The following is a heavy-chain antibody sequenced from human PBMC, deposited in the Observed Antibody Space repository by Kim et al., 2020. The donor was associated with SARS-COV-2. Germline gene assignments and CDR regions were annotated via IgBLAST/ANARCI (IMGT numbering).Heavy chain of an antibody. CDR1: GGTFSSYA. D-gene: IGHD2-2*02. Sequence: SVKVSCKASGGTFSSYAISWVRQAPGQGLEWMGRIIPILGIANYAQKFQGRVTITADKSTSTAYMELSSLRSEDTAVYYCARDCSSTSCYTVLWGQGTLVTVSS. V-gene: IGHV1-69*04. J-gene: IGHJ4*02. CDR3: ARDCSSTSCYTVL. CDR2: IIPILGIA.